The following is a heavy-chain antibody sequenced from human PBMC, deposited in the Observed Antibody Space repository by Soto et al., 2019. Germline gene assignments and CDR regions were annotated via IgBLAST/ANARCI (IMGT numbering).Heavy chain of an antibody. J-gene: IGHJ4*02. Sequence: GGSLRLSCAASGFSFGSYALSWVRQAPGKGLEWVSTISGSDGKTFYADSVKGRFSISRDTSQSTLYLQMNSLRADDTAMYYCPLFSYLDYWRQGPRVTLSS. V-gene: IGHV3-23*01. CDR1: GFSFGSYA. CDR2: ISGSDGKT. CDR3: PLFSYLDY.